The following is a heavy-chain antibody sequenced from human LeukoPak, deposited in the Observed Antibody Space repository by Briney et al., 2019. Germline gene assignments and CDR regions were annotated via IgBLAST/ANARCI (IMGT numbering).Heavy chain of an antibody. J-gene: IGHJ5*02. V-gene: IGHV3-23*01. CDR2: ISGSGGST. D-gene: IGHD2-8*02. CDR1: GFTFSGYA. Sequence: GGSLRLSCAASGFTFSGYAMSWVRQAPGKGLEWVSAISGSGGSTYYADSVKGRFTISRDNSKNTLYLQMNSLRAEDTAVYYCARDGDCTGAICYGRIGNFFDPWGQGILVTVSS. CDR3: ARDGDCTGAICYGRIGNFFDP.